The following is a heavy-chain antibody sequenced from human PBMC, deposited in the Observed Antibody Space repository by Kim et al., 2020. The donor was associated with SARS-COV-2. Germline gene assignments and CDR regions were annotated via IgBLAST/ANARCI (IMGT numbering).Heavy chain of an antibody. CDR1: GFTFGSSA. CDR2: GSGSGGAA. V-gene: IGHV3-23*01. J-gene: IGHJ6*02. D-gene: IGHD6-19*01. Sequence: GGSLRLSCAASGFTFGSSAMSWVRQAPGRGLEWVSSGSGSGGAAFYADSLKGRFTISRDNSKNTLYLQMNSLRAADTAIYYCAKGGRGCGLDVWGQGTT. CDR3: AKGGRGCGLDV.